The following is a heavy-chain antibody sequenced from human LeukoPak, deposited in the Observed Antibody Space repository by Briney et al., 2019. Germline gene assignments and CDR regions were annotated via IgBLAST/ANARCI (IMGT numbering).Heavy chain of an antibody. CDR1: GGSISSGSYY. D-gene: IGHD3-10*01. Sequence: PSETLSLTCTVSGGSISSGSYYWSWIRQPAGKGLEWIGRIYTSGSTNYNPSLKSRVTISVDMSKNQFSLKLSSVTAADTAVYYCARDNRWYGGYWVDPRGQGTLVTVSS. J-gene: IGHJ5*02. CDR3: ARDNRWYGGYWVDP. V-gene: IGHV4-61*02. CDR2: IYTSGST.